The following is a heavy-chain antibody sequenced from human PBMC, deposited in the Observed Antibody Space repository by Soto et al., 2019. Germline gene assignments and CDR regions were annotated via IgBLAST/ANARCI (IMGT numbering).Heavy chain of an antibody. Sequence: QVPLVESGGGLVKPGGSLRLSCAASGFTFSDYYMSWIRQAPGKGLEWVSYISSSSSYTNYADSVKGRFTISRDNAKNSLYLQINSLRAEDTAVYYCASDTQLGYYYGSGIPRAGMDVWGQGTTVTVSS. J-gene: IGHJ6*02. D-gene: IGHD3-10*01. CDR2: ISSSSSYT. CDR1: GFTFSDYY. CDR3: ASDTQLGYYYGSGIPRAGMDV. V-gene: IGHV3-11*05.